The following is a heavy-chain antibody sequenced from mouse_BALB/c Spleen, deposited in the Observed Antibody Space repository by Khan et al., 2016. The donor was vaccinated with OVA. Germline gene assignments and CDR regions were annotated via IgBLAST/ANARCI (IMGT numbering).Heavy chain of an antibody. Sequence: QVQLQQSGAELAKPGASVKMSCKASGYTFTSYWMHWIKQRPGQGLEWIGYINPTSGYTDYNQKFKDKATLTADKSSSTAYMQLNSLTSDDSAVYYCARDRIDYGGQGTTLTVSS. CDR1: GYTFTSYW. CDR3: ARDRIDY. CDR2: INPTSGYT. V-gene: IGHV1-7*01. J-gene: IGHJ2*01.